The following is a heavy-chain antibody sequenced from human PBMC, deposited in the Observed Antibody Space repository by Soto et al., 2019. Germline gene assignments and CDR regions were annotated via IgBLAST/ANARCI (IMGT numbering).Heavy chain of an antibody. V-gene: IGHV3-21*01. CDR2: ISSSSSYI. J-gene: IGHJ6*02. CDR1: GFTFSSYN. CDR3: ASTRRDGYNHYYYCYGMDV. D-gene: IGHD5-12*01. Sequence: EVQLVESGGGLVKPGGSLRLSCAASGFTFSSYNMNWVRQAPGKGLEWVSSISSSSSYIYYADSVKGRFTISRDNAKNSLDLQMNSLRAAGTAWYYGASTRRDGYNHYYYCYGMDVWGRGTTVTVSS.